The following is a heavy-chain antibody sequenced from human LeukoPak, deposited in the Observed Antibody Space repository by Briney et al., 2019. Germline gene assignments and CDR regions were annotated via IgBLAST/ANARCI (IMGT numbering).Heavy chain of an antibody. CDR3: ARQGTIAVACTVDY. Sequence: SQSLSLTCTVAGGSISSYYWSWIRQPAGKGLEWIGYIYYSVGTNYNPSFKRRSTISVDMSKNQFSLKLSSVAAADTAVYYCARQGTIAVACTVDYWGQGTLVTVSS. J-gene: IGHJ4*02. CDR1: GGSISSYY. D-gene: IGHD6-19*01. CDR2: IYYSVGT. V-gene: IGHV4-59*08.